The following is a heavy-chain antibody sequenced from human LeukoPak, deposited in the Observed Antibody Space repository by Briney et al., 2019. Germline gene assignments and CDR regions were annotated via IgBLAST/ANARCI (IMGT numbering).Heavy chain of an antibody. Sequence: SETLSLTCAVYVGSFSGYYWSWIRQPPGKGLEWIGEINHSGSTNYNSSLKSRVTISVDTSKNQFSLNLSSVTAADTAFYYCATVNRDYVGYWGQETLVTVSS. D-gene: IGHD3-16*02. J-gene: IGHJ4*02. CDR2: INHSGST. CDR1: VGSFSGYY. CDR3: ATVNRDYVGY. V-gene: IGHV4-34*01.